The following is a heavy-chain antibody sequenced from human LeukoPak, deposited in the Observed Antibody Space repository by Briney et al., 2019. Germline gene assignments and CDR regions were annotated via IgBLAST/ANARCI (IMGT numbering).Heavy chain of an antibody. Sequence: SQTLSLTCAISGGSVSSNSAAWNWIRQSPSRGLEWLGRTYYRSKWYNDYAVSVKSRITINPDTSKNQFSLQLNSVTPEDTAVYYCARGLFYDSSGYYYGYYYMDVWGKGTTVTVSS. J-gene: IGHJ6*03. CDR3: ARGLFYDSSGYYYGYYYMDV. CDR1: GGSVSSNSAA. CDR2: TYYRSKWYN. V-gene: IGHV6-1*01. D-gene: IGHD3-22*01.